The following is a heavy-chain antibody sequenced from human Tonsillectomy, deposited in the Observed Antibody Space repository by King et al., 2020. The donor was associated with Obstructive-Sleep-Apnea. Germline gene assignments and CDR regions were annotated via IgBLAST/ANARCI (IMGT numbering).Heavy chain of an antibody. CDR1: GGSISSSSYY. V-gene: IGHV4-39*07. J-gene: IGHJ2*01. CDR2: IYYSGST. CDR3: ARDVAGYWYFDL. Sequence: PLQESGPGLVKPSETLSLTCTVSGGSISSSSYYWGWIRQPPGKGLEWIGSIYYSGSTYYNPSLKSRVTISVDTSKNQFSLKLSSVTAADTAVYYCARDVAGYWYFDLWGRGTLVTVSS. D-gene: IGHD6-19*01.